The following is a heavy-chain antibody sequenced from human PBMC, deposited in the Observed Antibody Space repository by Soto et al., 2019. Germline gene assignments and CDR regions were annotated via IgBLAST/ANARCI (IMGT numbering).Heavy chain of an antibody. D-gene: IGHD3-16*01. J-gene: IGHJ4*02. CDR2: IYYSGST. CDR1: GGSISSYY. CDR3: ASPHDGAEITAVVH. V-gene: IGHV4-59*08. Sequence: SETLSLTCTVSGGSISSYYWSWIRQPPGKGLEWIGYIYYSGSTNYNPSLKSRVTISVDTSKNQFSLKLNSMTAADTAVYYCASPHDGAEITAVVHWGQGTLVTVSS.